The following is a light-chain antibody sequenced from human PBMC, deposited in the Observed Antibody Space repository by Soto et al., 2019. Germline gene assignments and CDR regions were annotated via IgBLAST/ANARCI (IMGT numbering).Light chain of an antibody. CDR3: QQRSNWI. Sequence: EIVLTQSPSTLSLSPGARATLSCRASQSISSYLALYQQKPGQAPRLLIYDASNRATGIPARFSGSGSGTDFTLTISSLEPADFAVYYCQQRSNWIFGPGTKVDIK. CDR2: DAS. J-gene: IGKJ3*01. CDR1: QSISSY. V-gene: IGKV3-11*01.